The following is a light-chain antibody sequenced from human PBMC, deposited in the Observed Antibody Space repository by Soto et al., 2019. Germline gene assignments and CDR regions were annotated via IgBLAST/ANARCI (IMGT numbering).Light chain of an antibody. CDR1: QSLNSY. Sequence: DIQMTQSPSTLSASVGDRVTITCRASQSLNSYLAWYQQKPGKAPKLLIYKASSLQSGVPSRFSGSGSGTDFTLTISSLQPDDLAPYYCQHYNGYPITYGGGTKVEI. CDR2: KAS. V-gene: IGKV1-5*03. J-gene: IGKJ4*01. CDR3: QHYNGYPIT.